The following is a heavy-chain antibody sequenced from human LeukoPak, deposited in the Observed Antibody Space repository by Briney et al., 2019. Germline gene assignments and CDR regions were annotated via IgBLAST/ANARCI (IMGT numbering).Heavy chain of an antibody. Sequence: PGGSLRLSCTVSGFTVSNNYMTWVRQAPGKGLEWVSVIYSSGGTNYADSVKDRFTISRDNSKNTLYLQMNSLRAEDTAVYYCASGAGRGGADREFAYWGQGTLVTVSS. CDR1: GFTVSNNY. J-gene: IGHJ4*02. CDR3: ASGAGRGGADREFAY. V-gene: IGHV3-66*01. D-gene: IGHD3-16*01. CDR2: IYSSGGT.